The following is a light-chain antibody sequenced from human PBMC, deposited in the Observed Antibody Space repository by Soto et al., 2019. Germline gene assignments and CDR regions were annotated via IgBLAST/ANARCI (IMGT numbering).Light chain of an antibody. CDR3: LQSSGIPYT. V-gene: IGKV1-39*01. CDR2: AAS. CDR1: QNIGTY. J-gene: IGKJ2*01. Sequence: DIQMTQSPASLSASVGDRVTVTCRASQNIGTYLNWYQQQPGKAPKLLIYAASTLQSGVPSRFSGSASGTNFTLTISSPQPEDFSTYYCLQSSGIPYTFGQGTKAEIK.